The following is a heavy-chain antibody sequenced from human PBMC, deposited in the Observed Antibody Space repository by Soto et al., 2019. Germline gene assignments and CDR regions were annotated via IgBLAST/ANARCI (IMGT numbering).Heavy chain of an antibody. CDR2: IYYSGST. CDR3: ARVMNAAGTYYDFWSAHGGYFDY. D-gene: IGHD3-3*01. J-gene: IGHJ4*02. Sequence: SATLSLTCTVSGGSISSGGYYWSWIRQHPGKGLEWIGYIYYSGSTYYNPSLKSRVTISVDTSKNQFSLKLSSVTAADTAVYYCARVMNAAGTYYDFWSAHGGYFDYWGQGTLVTVSS. CDR1: GGSISSGGYY. V-gene: IGHV4-31*03.